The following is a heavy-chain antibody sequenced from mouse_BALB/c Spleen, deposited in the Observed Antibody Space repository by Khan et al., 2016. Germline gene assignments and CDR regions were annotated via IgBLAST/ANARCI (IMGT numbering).Heavy chain of an antibody. CDR1: GFTFSSYG. CDR2: INSNGGST. J-gene: IGHJ2*01. Sequence: EVELVESGGGLVQPGGSLKLSCAASGFTFSSYGMSWVRQTPDKRLELVATINSNGGSTYYPDSVKGRFTISRDNAKNTLYLQMSSLKYEDTAMYYCAREGYGYHYFDYWGQGTTLTVSS. CDR3: AREGYGYHYFDY. V-gene: IGHV5-6-3*01. D-gene: IGHD1-2*01.